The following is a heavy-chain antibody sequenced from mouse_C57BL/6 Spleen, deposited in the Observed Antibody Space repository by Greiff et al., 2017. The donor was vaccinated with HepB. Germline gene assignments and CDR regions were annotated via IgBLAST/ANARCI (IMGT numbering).Heavy chain of an antibody. V-gene: IGHV14-1*01. CDR3: TFYGSSYGFAY. CDR1: GFNIKDYY. D-gene: IGHD1-1*01. CDR2: IDPEDGDT. J-gene: IGHJ3*01. Sequence: EVKLQESGAELVRPGASVKLSCTASGFNIKDYYMHWVKQRPEQGLEWIGRIDPEDGDTEYAPKFQGKATMTADTSSNTAYLQLSSLTSEDTAVYYCTFYGSSYGFAYWGQGTLVTVSA.